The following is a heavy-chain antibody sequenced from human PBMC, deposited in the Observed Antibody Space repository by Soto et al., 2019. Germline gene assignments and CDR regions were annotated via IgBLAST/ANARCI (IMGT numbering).Heavy chain of an antibody. CDR3: AHKGDGYRGFKY. J-gene: IGHJ4*02. D-gene: IGHD5-12*01. CDR1: GFSLSPSGVG. V-gene: IGHV2-5*05. Sequence: QITLKESGPTLVKPTQTLTLTCTLSGFSLSPSGVGVGWIRQPPGKALEWLALIYWEDDKRYGPFLKSRLTITKDPAKNQVVLTLTNMDPVETATYYCAHKGDGYRGFKYWGQGTLVTVSS. CDR2: IYWEDDK.